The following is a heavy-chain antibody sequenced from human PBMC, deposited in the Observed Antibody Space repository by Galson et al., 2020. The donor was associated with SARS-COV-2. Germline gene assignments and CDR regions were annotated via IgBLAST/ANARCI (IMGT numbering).Heavy chain of an antibody. J-gene: IGHJ5*02. CDR2: IDWDDDK. D-gene: IGHD3-16*01. CDR3: ARVTQLIGGEVVAIWFDP. V-gene: IGHV2-70*11. Sequence: SGPTLVKPTQTLTLTCTFSGFSLTTAGMCVSWIRQPPGKALEWLARIDWDDDKYYSASLKTRLTISKDTSKNQVVLTMTNMDPVDTATYYCARVTQLIGGEVVAIWFDPWGQGILVTVSS. CDR1: GFSLTTAGMC.